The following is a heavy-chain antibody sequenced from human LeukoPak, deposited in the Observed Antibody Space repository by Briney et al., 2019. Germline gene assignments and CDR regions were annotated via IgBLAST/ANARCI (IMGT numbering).Heavy chain of an antibody. V-gene: IGHV4-59*05. CDR3: ADGGYVWGSFGY. D-gene: IGHD3-16*01. J-gene: IGHJ4*02. Sequence: KPSETLSLTCTVSGGSISSYYWSWIRQTPGKGLEWIGSIYYSGSTYYNPSLKSRVTISVDTSKNQFSLKLSSVTAADTAVYYCADGGYVWGSFGYWGQGTLVTVSS. CDR1: GGSISSYY. CDR2: IYYSGST.